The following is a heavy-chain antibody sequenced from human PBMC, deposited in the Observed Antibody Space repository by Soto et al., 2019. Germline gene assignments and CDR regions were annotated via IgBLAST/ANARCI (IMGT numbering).Heavy chain of an antibody. D-gene: IGHD6-13*01. J-gene: IGHJ4*02. Sequence: SETLSLTCTVSGGSISSNYWSWIRQPPGKGLEWIGYIYYSGSTNYNPSLKSRVTISVDTSKNQFSLKVSSVTAGDAAVYYCARGGGSSWYQLFDYWGQGTLVTVSS. CDR2: IYYSGST. CDR1: GGSISSNY. CDR3: ARGGGSSWYQLFDY. V-gene: IGHV4-59*08.